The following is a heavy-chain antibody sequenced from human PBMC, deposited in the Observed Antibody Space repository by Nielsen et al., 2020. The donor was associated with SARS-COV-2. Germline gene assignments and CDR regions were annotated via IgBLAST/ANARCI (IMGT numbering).Heavy chain of an antibody. Sequence: ASVKVSCKASGYTFTSYDIHWVRQATGQGLEWMGWMNPNSGNTGYAQKFQGRVTMTRNTSISTAYMELSSLRSEDTAVYYCARGPQLLYYYYGMDVWGQGTTVTVSS. CDR3: ARGPQLLYYYYGMDV. CDR1: GYTFTSYD. D-gene: IGHD2-2*01. CDR2: MNPNSGNT. J-gene: IGHJ6*02. V-gene: IGHV1-8*01.